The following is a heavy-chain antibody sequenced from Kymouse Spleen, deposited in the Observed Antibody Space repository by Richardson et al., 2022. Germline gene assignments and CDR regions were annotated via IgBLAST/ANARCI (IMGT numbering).Heavy chain of an antibody. Sequence: QLQLQESGPGLVKPSETLSLTCTVSGGSISSSSYYWGWIRQPPGKGLEWIGSIYYSGSTYYNPSLKSRVTISVDTSKNQFSLKLSSVTAADTAVYYCARHGGYSSGWEPYFDYWGQGTLVTVSS. CDR2: IYYSGST. CDR3: ARHGGYSSGWEPYFDY. CDR1: GGSISSSSYY. D-gene: IGHD6-19*01. V-gene: IGHV4-39*01. J-gene: IGHJ4*02.